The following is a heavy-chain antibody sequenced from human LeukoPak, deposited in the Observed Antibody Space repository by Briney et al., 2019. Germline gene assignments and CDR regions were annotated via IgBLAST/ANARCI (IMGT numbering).Heavy chain of an antibody. CDR2: MNPNSGNT. CDR1: GYTFTSYD. V-gene: IGHV1-8*01. CDR3: ARVRGDPGPYYYYYYMDV. Sequence: ASVTVSCKASGYTFTSYDINWVRQATGQGLEWMGWMNPNSGNTGYAQKFQGRVTMTRNTSISTAYMELSSLRSEDTAVYYCARVRGDPGPYYYYYYMDVWGKGTTVTISS. D-gene: IGHD3-10*01. J-gene: IGHJ6*03.